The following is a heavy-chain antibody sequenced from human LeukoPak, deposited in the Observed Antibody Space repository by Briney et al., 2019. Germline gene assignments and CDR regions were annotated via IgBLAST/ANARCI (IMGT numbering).Heavy chain of an antibody. J-gene: IGHJ4*02. D-gene: IGHD5-24*01. CDR3: ARDRIGDGYNPNY. CDR1: GFTVSSNY. V-gene: IGHV3-53*01. Sequence: TGGSLRLSCAASGFTVSSNYMSWVRQAPGKGLEWVSVIYSGGSTYYADSVKGRFTISRDNAKNSLYLQMNSLRAEDTAVYYCARDRIGDGYNPNYWGQGTLVTVSS. CDR2: IYSGGST.